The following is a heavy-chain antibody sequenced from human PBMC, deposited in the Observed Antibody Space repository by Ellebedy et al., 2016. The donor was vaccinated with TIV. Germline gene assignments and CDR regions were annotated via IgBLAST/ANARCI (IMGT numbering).Heavy chain of an antibody. D-gene: IGHD3-3*01. V-gene: IGHV1-8*01. J-gene: IGHJ3*02. Sequence: ASVKVSXKASGYTFTSYDINWVRQATGQGLEWMGWMNPNSGNTGYAQKFQGRVTMTRNTSISTAYMELSSLRSEDTAVYYCARAPLRPYYDFWSGYLDDAFDIWGQGSMVTVSS. CDR3: ARAPLRPYYDFWSGYLDDAFDI. CDR2: MNPNSGNT. CDR1: GYTFTSYD.